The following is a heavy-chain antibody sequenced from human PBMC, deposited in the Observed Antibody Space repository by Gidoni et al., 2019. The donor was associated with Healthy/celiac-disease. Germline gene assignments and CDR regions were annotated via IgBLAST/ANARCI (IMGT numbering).Heavy chain of an antibody. CDR1: GGTFSSYA. J-gene: IGHJ4*02. CDR3: ARRSSDYGYQFDY. Sequence: KKPGSSVKVSCKASGGTFSSYAISWVRQAPGQGLEWMGGIIPIFGTANYAQKFQGRVTITADESTSTAYMELSSLSSEDTAVYYCARRSSDYGYQFDYWGQGTLVTVSS. V-gene: IGHV1-69*01. CDR2: IIPIFGTA. D-gene: IGHD5-18*01.